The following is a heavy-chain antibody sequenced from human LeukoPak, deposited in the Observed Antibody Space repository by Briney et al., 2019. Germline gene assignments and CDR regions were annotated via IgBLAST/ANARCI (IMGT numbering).Heavy chain of an antibody. CDR2: IYYSGST. Sequence: SETLSLTCTVSGGSVSSSTYYWGWIRHPPGKGLEWIGNIYYSGSTYYNPSLTSRVTMSVDTSNNQFSLKMHSVTAADTAVYCARLSKGRFFDYIFDYWGQGTLVTVSS. CDR3: ARLSKGRFFDYIFDY. CDR1: GGSVSSSTYY. V-gene: IGHV4-39*01. D-gene: IGHD3-9*01. J-gene: IGHJ4*02.